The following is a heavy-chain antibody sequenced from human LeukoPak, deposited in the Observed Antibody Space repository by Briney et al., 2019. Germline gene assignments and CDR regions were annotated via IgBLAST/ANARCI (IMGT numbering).Heavy chain of an antibody. CDR3: ARDSSVVTSSDAFDI. CDR2: IYSSGST. Sequence: SETLSLTCTVSGASISGSGYYWGWIRQPPGKGLEWIGSIYSSGSTYYNASLRSRVTISIETSKNQISLRLNSVTAADTAVYYCARDSSVVTSSDAFDIWGPGTMVTVSS. V-gene: IGHV4-39*07. CDR1: GASISGSGYY. D-gene: IGHD2-21*02. J-gene: IGHJ3*02.